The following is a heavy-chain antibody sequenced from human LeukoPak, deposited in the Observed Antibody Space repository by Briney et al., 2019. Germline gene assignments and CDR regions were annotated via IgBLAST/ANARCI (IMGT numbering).Heavy chain of an antibody. CDR2: IVPHSSGT. CDR3: ARNAYCDSTNCYAWFDP. Sequence: ASVKVSCKASGYTFTDYYIHWVRQAPGQGLEWMGWIVPHSSGTKYAQNYQGRITMTRDTSISTAYMELSSLRSDDTAVYYCARNAYCDSTNCYAWFDPWGQGTLVTVSS. J-gene: IGHJ5*02. CDR1: GYTFTDYY. V-gene: IGHV1-2*02. D-gene: IGHD2-2*01.